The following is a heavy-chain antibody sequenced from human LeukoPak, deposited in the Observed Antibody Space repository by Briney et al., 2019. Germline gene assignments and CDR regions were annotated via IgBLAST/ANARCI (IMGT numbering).Heavy chain of an antibody. Sequence: ASVKVSCKASGYTFTSYGISWVRQAPGQGLEWMGWISAYNGNTNYAQKLQGRVTMTTDTSTSTAYMELSSLRSEDTAVYYCALLGPIVGASLWFDPWGQGTLVTVSS. CDR1: GYTFTSYG. V-gene: IGHV1-18*01. D-gene: IGHD1-26*01. CDR2: ISAYNGNT. J-gene: IGHJ5*02. CDR3: ALLGPIVGASLWFDP.